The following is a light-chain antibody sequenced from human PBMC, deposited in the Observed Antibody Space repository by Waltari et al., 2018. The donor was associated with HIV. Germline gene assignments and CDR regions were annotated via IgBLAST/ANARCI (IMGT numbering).Light chain of an antibody. CDR1: QDISNS. CDR3: QQYFAVPLT. J-gene: IGKJ4*01. V-gene: IGKV1-NL1*01. Sequence: ILPCRASQDISNSISWFQQQPGKVPKLLVHGAFILQRGVPSKFSGSGSGTDYTLTITGLQAEDFATYFCQQYFAVPLTFGGGTRVDIK. CDR2: GAF.